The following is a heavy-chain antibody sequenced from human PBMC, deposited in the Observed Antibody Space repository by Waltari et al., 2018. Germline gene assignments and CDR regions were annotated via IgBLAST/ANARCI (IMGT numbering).Heavy chain of an antibody. CDR1: GGSISSYY. CDR2: IYYSGST. D-gene: IGHD6-6*01. J-gene: IGHJ4*02. CDR3: ARGGIYGSSEDY. Sequence: QVQLQESGPGLVKPSETLSLTCTVSGGSISSYYWSWIRQPPGKGLEWIGYIYYSGSTNYNPSHKSRVTISVDTSKNQFSLKLSSVTAADTAVYYCARGGIYGSSEDYWGQGTLVTVSS. V-gene: IGHV4-59*01.